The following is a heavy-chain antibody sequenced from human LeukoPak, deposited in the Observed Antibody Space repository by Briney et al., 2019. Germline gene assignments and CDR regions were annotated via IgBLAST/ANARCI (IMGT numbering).Heavy chain of an antibody. CDR1: GDSISIYY. CDR2: FFYTGST. CDR3: ARRPYRYHGLDV. J-gene: IGHJ6*02. Sequence: SETLSLTCSVSGDSISIYYWNWIRQSPGKGLEWIGYFFYTGSTNYNPSLKSRVHMSVDTSKNQVPLTLRSVTAADTAVYYCARRPYRYHGLDVWGPGTTVIVSS. V-gene: IGHV4-59*08.